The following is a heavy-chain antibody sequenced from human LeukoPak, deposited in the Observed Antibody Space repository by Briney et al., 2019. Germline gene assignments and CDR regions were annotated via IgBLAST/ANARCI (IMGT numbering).Heavy chain of an antibody. CDR2: ISGSGATT. D-gene: IGHD4-23*01. CDR1: GFTFSSYA. Sequence: QPGGSLRLSCVASGFTFSSYAMSWVRQAPGKGLEWVSAISGSGATTYYADSVKGRITISRDNSKNTLYLQMNSLKTEDTAVYYCTRVLRGYGGYYFDYWGQGTLVTVSS. V-gene: IGHV3-23*01. J-gene: IGHJ4*02. CDR3: TRVLRGYGGYYFDY.